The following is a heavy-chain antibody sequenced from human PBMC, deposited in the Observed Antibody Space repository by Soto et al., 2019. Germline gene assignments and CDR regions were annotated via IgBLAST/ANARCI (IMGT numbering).Heavy chain of an antibody. CDR3: ARDGSLIGIAARRADAFDI. D-gene: IGHD6-6*01. V-gene: IGHV1-2*04. CDR1: GYTFTGYY. CDR2: INPNSGGT. J-gene: IGHJ3*02. Sequence: ASVKVSCKASGYTFTGYYMHWVRQAPGQGLEWMGWINPNSGGTNYAQKFQGWVTMTRDTSISTAYMELSRLRSDDTAVYYCARDGSLIGIAARRADAFDIWGQGTMVTVSS.